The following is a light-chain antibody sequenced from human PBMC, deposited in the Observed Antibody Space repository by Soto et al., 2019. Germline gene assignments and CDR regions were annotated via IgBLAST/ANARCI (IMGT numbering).Light chain of an antibody. Sequence: EIVMTQSPATLSASPGERASLSCTASQSVSNNLAWYQQKPGQAPSLLIFGASTRATGVPARFSGSGSGTDFNLTISSLQSEDFAVYYCQQYHNWPTFGQGTKLEI. J-gene: IGKJ2*01. V-gene: IGKV3-15*01. CDR3: QQYHNWPT. CDR2: GAS. CDR1: QSVSNN.